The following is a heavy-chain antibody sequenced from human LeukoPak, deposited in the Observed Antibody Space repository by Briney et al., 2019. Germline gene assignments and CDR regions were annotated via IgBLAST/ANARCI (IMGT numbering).Heavy chain of an antibody. CDR2: IKTKTDGGTT. CDR3: ATDRPWRGVY. CDR1: GFPFSNAW. Sequence: PGGSLRLSCAASGFPFSNAWTNWVRQAPGKGLEWVGRIKTKTDGGTTDYAAPVKGRFTISRDDSKNTLYLQMNSLKIEDTAVYYCATDRPWRGVYWGQGTLVTVSS. D-gene: IGHD3-10*01. J-gene: IGHJ4*02. V-gene: IGHV3-15*01.